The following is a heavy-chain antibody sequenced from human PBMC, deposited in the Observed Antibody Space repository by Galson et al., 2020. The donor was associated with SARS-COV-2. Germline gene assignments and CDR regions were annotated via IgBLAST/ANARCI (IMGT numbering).Heavy chain of an antibody. CDR2: IYYSGSN. V-gene: IGHV4-31*03. Sequence: SETLSLTCTVSGGSISSGGYYWSWIRQHPGKGLEWIGYIYYSGSNYYNTFLQSRVTISVDTSKNQFSLKLSSVTAADAAVYDCSSARITMIVVVNAFDIWGQGTMVTVFS. D-gene: IGHD3-22*01. CDR1: GGSISSGGYY. CDR3: SSARITMIVVVNAFDI. J-gene: IGHJ3*02.